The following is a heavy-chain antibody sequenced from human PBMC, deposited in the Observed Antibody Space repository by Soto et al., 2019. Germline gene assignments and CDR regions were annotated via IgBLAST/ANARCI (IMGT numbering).Heavy chain of an antibody. CDR2: IYYSGST. V-gene: IGHV4-31*03. CDR1: GGSISSGGYY. J-gene: IGHJ6*02. D-gene: IGHD5-12*01. CDR3: ARQGGYDLCYSYSGMDV. Sequence: PSETLSLTCTVSGGSISSGGYYWSWIRQHPGKGLEWIGYIYYSGSTYYKPSLKSRVTISVDTSKNQFSLKLSSVTAADTAVYYCARQGGYDLCYSYSGMDVWGQGTTVTVSS.